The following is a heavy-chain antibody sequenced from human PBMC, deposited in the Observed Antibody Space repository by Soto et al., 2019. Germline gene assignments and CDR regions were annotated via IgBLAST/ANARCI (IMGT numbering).Heavy chain of an antibody. CDR1: GFPFSNYW. D-gene: IGHD3-9*01. CDR3: ASYDILTGYFY. J-gene: IGHJ4*02. CDR2: IKEDGSEK. Sequence: EVQLVESGGGVVQPGGSLRLSCAASGFPFSNYWMSWVRQAPGKGLEWVANIKEDGSEKYYVDSVKGRFTTSRDNAKNSLYLQMNSLRGGDTAVYYCASYDILTGYFYWGQGTLVTVSS. V-gene: IGHV3-7*01.